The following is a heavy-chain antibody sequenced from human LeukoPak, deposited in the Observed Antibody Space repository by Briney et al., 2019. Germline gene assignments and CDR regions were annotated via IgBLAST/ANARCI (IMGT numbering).Heavy chain of an antibody. CDR2: ISYDGSNK. CDR3: AKDAVEAWEPLWRYFDY. V-gene: IGHV3-30*18. CDR1: GFTFSSYG. Sequence: GGSLRLSCAASGFTFSSYGMHWVRQAPGKGLEWVAVISYDGSNKYYADSVKGRFTISRNNSKNTLYLQMNSLRAEDTAVYYCAKDAVEAWEPLWRYFDYWGQGTLVTVSS. D-gene: IGHD1-26*01. J-gene: IGHJ4*02.